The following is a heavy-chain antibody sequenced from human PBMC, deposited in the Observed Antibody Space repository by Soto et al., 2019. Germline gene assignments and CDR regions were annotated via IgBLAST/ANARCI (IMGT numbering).Heavy chain of an antibody. V-gene: IGHV3-74*01. CDR3: ARTGIYCSGGSCYSGYFDY. CDR1: GFTFSSYW. J-gene: IGHJ4*02. Sequence: GGPLRLSCAASGFTFSSYWMHWIRQATGKGLVWVSRINSDGSSTNYADSVKGRFTISRDNAKNTLYLQMNSLRAEDTAVYYCARTGIYCSGGSCYSGYFDYWGQGTLVTVSS. CDR2: INSDGSST. D-gene: IGHD2-15*01.